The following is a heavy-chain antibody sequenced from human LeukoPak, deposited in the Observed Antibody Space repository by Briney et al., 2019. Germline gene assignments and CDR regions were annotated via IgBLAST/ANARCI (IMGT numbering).Heavy chain of an antibody. CDR3: AKDLEMIGVVIPYYFDY. J-gene: IGHJ4*02. CDR2: IRYDGSNK. V-gene: IGHV3-30*02. Sequence: PGGSLRLSCAASGFTFSSYAMSWVRQAPGKGLEWVAFIRYDGSNKYYADSVKGRFTISRDNSKNTLYLQMNSLRAEDTAVYYCAKDLEMIGVVIPYYFDYWGQGTLVTVSS. D-gene: IGHD3-22*01. CDR1: GFTFSSYA.